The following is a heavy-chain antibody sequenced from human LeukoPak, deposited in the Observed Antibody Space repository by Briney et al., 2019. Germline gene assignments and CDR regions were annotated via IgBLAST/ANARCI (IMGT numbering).Heavy chain of an antibody. D-gene: IGHD5-18*01. CDR2: IDSSSTTI. J-gene: IGHJ4*02. CDR1: GFTFSTYS. Sequence: PGGSLRLSCAASGFTFSTYSMNWVRQAPGKGLEWVSYIDSSSTTIYYADSVKVRFTISRDNARNSLYLQMNSLRAEDTAVYYCARSGYNYGPPDYWGQGTLVTVSS. CDR3: ARSGYNYGPPDY. V-gene: IGHV3-48*01.